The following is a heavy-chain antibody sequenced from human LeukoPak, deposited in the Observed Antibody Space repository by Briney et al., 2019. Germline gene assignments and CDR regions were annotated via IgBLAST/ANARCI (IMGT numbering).Heavy chain of an antibody. CDR2: IYPSDSDN. V-gene: IGHV5-51*01. Sequence: GESLKISCKGSGYSFTSYWIGWVRQMPGKGLGLMWIIYPSDSDNRDSPSFQGQATISADKSITTAYLQWSSLKASNTALYSAARRQHVFIAVAEGNWFDPWGQGTLVTVSS. J-gene: IGHJ5*02. CDR1: GYSFTSYW. CDR3: ARRQHVFIAVAEGNWFDP. D-gene: IGHD6-19*01.